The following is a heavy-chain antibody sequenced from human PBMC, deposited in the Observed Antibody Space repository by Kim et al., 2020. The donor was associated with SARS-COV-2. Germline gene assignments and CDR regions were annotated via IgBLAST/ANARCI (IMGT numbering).Heavy chain of an antibody. CDR1: GGSFSGYY. Sequence: SETLSLTCAVYGGSFSGYYWSWIRQPPGKGLEWIGEINHSGSTNYNPSLKSRVTISVDTSKNQFSLKLSSVTAADTAVYYCARGPYCGGDCYEGGDYWGQGTLVTVSS. D-gene: IGHD2-21*02. J-gene: IGHJ4*02. CDR2: INHSGST. V-gene: IGHV4-34*01. CDR3: ARGPYCGGDCYEGGDY.